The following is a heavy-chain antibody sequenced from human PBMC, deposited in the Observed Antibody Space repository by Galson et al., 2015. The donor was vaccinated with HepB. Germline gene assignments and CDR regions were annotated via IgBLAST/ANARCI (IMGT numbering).Heavy chain of an antibody. Sequence: SLRLSFAVSGITFSRYGMSWVRQAPGKGLEWVSGSSRTGGRAYYADSVKGRFAVSRDKSKNTLYLQMNSLRADDTALYYCAIAYEMDTLFLGYDAFDIRGQGTMITVSS. CDR1: GITFSRYG. V-gene: IGHV3-23*01. CDR2: SSRTGGRA. D-gene: IGHD5-24*01. CDR3: AIAYEMDTLFLGYDAFDI. J-gene: IGHJ3*02.